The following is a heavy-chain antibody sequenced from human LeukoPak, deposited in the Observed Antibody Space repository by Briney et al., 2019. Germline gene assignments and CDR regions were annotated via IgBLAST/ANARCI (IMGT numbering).Heavy chain of an antibody. CDR3: ASLDSSGYYFLDY. Sequence: ESSETLSLTCTVSGGSISSGGYYWSWIRQPPGKGLEWIGYIYYSGSTYYNPSLKSRVTISVDTSKNQFSLKLSSVTAADTAVYYCASLDSSGYYFLDYWGQGTLVTVSS. J-gene: IGHJ4*02. V-gene: IGHV4-30-4*08. CDR2: IYYSGST. CDR1: GGSISSGGYY. D-gene: IGHD3-22*01.